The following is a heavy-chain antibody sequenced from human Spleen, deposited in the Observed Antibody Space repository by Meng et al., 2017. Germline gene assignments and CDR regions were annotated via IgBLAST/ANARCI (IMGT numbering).Heavy chain of an antibody. Sequence: QVQLQESGPGLVKPSETPSLTCAVFGGSLSGYYYNWFRQPPGKGLEWIGGSDHFGNTIYNPSLKDRLTISVDTYKNQISLRLSSVFAADTGVYYCVYFWRGYFPSGQGTLVTVSS. D-gene: IGHD3-3*01. CDR1: GGSLSGYY. CDR3: VYFWRGYFP. J-gene: IGHJ5*02. V-gene: IGHV4-34*10. CDR2: SDHFGNT.